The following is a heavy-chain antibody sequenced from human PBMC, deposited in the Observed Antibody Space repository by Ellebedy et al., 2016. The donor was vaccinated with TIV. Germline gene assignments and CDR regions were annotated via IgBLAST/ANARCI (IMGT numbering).Heavy chain of an antibody. CDR2: IYHSGIT. J-gene: IGHJ4*02. CDR3: AGAVAGIRH. V-gene: IGHV4-59*13. Sequence: MPSETLSLTCSASGGAIDSYYWSWIRQPPGKGLEWFVYIYHSGITNYSPSLESRVTISIDKSKRQFSLSLSSVTAADTAVYYCAGAVAGIRHWGQGTLVTVSS. CDR1: GGAIDSYY. D-gene: IGHD6-19*01.